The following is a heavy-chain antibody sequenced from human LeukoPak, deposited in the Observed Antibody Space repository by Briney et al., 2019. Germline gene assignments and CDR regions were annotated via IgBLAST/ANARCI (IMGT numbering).Heavy chain of an antibody. J-gene: IGHJ4*02. V-gene: IGHV3-74*01. Sequence: GRSLRLSCAASGFTFSSYWMHWVRQAPGKGLVWVSRINSDGSSTSYADSVKGRFTVSRDNAKNTLYLQMNSLRVEDTAVYYCARVGGGPPRYWGQGTLVTVSS. D-gene: IGHD3-10*01. CDR2: INSDGSST. CDR1: GFTFSSYW. CDR3: ARVGGGPPRY.